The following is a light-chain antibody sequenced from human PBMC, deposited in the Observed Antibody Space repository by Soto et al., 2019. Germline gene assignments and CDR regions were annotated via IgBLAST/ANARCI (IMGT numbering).Light chain of an antibody. Sequence: DIQMTQSPSTLSSSVGDRVTITCRASQSISRWLAWYQQKPGKAPKLLIHDATSLESGVPSRYSGSGSGTEFTLTISNLQPDDFATYYCQQYESYSPWTFGQGTKVDIK. CDR2: DAT. J-gene: IGKJ1*01. CDR1: QSISRW. V-gene: IGKV1-5*01. CDR3: QQYESYSPWT.